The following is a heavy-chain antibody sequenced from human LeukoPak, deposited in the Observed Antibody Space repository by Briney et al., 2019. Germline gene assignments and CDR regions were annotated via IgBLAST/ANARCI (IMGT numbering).Heavy chain of an antibody. V-gene: IGHV4-4*07. D-gene: IGHD3-22*01. Sequence: PSETLSLTCSVSGGAIISYYWSWIRQPAGKGPEGIGGIYPTGNTDYNPSLNTRVTMSRDLSKKQFSLRLRSLPAADTAVYYCARLKFYDSTGYSPGYYMDVWGKGTAVTVSS. CDR1: GGAIISYY. J-gene: IGHJ6*03. CDR3: ARLKFYDSTGYSPGYYMDV. CDR2: IYPTGNT.